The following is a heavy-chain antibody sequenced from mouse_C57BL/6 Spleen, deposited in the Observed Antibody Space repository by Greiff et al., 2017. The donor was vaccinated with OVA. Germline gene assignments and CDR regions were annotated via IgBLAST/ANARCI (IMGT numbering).Heavy chain of an antibody. J-gene: IGHJ2*01. CDR3: ARARSGYSYYFDY. V-gene: IGHV5-16*01. CDR1: GFTFSDYY. Sequence: EVKVVESEGGLVQPGSSMKLSCTASGFTFSDYYMAWVRQVPEKGLEWVANINYDGSSTYYLDSLKSRFIISRDNAKNILYLQMSSLKSEDTATYYCARARSGYSYYFDYWGQGTTLTVSS. CDR2: INYDGSST. D-gene: IGHD3-2*02.